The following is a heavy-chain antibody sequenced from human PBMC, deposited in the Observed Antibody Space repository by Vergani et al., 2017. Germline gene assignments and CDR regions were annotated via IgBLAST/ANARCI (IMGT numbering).Heavy chain of an antibody. CDR1: GDSLSSSDHY. Sequence: QVQLQESCPGLVKPSQTLSLTCTVSGDSLSSSDHYWSWIRQRSDKGLEWVGHIFRSGTTYYNPSLKSRLIMSVDTSKTQFYLKLTSVTAADTAMYYCARENVVIARIFDFWGQGTLVTVSS. D-gene: IGHD2-21*01. J-gene: IGHJ4*02. CDR2: IFRSGTT. CDR3: ARENVVIARIFDF. V-gene: IGHV4-31*03.